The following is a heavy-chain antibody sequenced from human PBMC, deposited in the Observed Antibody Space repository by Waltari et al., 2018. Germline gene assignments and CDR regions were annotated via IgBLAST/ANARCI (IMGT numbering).Heavy chain of an antibody. Sequence: VQLQQWGAGLLKASATLSLTCAVYGGTCSAYNWSWIRQPPGKGLEWIGETNHSGSTNDNTALRRRVSISGDTSENELSLKLSSVTAADTAMYYGARGPPTIFGVVIGGWFDPWGQGTLVTVSS. CDR1: GGTCSAYN. CDR2: TNHSGST. V-gene: IGHV4-34*01. J-gene: IGHJ5*02. CDR3: ARGPPTIFGVVIGGWFDP. D-gene: IGHD3-3*01.